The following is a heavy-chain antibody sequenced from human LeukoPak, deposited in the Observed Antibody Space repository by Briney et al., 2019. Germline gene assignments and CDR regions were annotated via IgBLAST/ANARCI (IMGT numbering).Heavy chain of an antibody. CDR2: IRYDGSNK. CDR3: AKDGRSGIAAAGTFDFDY. V-gene: IGHV3-30*02. CDR1: GFTFSSYG. J-gene: IGHJ4*02. D-gene: IGHD6-13*01. Sequence: PGGSLRLPCAASGFTFSSYGMPWVRQAPGKGLEWVAFIRYDGSNKYYADSVKGRFTTSRDNSKNTLYLQMNSLRAEDTAVYYCAKDGRSGIAAAGTFDFDYWGQGTLVTVSS.